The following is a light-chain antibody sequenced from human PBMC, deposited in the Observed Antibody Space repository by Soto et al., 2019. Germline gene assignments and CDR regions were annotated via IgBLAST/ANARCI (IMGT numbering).Light chain of an antibody. Sequence: QSALTQPASVSGSPGQSITISCTGTSSDVGDYKYVSWYQHHPGKAPKLMIFEVTNRPSGVSNRFSGSKSGNTASLTISGLQAEDEADYYCSSYTTTNTLAWVFGGGTKVTVL. CDR2: EVT. CDR1: SSDVGDYKY. V-gene: IGLV2-14*01. J-gene: IGLJ3*02. CDR3: SSYTTTNTLAWV.